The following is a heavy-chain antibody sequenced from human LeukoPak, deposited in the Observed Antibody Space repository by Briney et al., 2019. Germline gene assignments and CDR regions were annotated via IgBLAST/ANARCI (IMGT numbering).Heavy chain of an antibody. D-gene: IGHD3-3*01. CDR3: ATSNREGARFLEWLIDY. V-gene: IGHV1-69*13. CDR2: IIPIFGTA. J-gene: IGHJ4*02. Sequence: GASVKVSCKASGGTFSSYAISWVRQAPGQGLEWMGGIIPIFGTANYAQKFQGRVTITADETTSTAYMELSSLRSEDTAVYYCATSNREGARFLEWLIDYWGRGTLVTVSS. CDR1: GGTFSSYA.